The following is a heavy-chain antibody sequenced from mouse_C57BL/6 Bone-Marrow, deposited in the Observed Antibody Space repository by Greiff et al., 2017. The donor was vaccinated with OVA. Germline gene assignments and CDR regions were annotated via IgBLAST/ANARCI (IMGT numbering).Heavy chain of an antibody. CDR3: ARDDYYGRFDY. D-gene: IGHD1-1*01. J-gene: IGHJ2*01. CDR2: ISYDGSN. V-gene: IGHV3-6*01. Sequence: EVQLMESGPGLVKPSQSLSLTCSVTGYSITSGYYWNWIRQFPGNKLEWMGYISYDGSNNYNPSLKNRISITRDTSNNQFFLKLNSVTTEDTATYYCARDDYYGRFDYWGQGTTLTVSS. CDR1: GYSITSGYY.